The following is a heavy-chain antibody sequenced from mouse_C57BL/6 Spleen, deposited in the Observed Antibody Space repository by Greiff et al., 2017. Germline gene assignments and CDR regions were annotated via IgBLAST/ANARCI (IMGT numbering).Heavy chain of an antibody. V-gene: IGHV10-1*01. D-gene: IGHD4-1*01. CDR2: IRSKSNNYAT. CDR3: VSQRTVYAMDY. J-gene: IGHJ4*01. CDR1: GFSFNTYA. Sequence: EVQGVESGGGLVQPKGSLKLSCAASGFSFNTYAMNWVRQAPGKGLEWVARIRSKSNNYATYYADSVKDRFTISRDDSESMLYLQMNNLKTEDTAMYYCVSQRTVYAMDYWGQGTSVTVSS.